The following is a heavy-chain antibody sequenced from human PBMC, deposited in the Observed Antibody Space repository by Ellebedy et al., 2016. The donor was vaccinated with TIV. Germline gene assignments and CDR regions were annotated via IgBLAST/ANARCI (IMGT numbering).Heavy chain of an antibody. Sequence: SETLSLXXTVSGGSISSSSYYWGWIRQPPGKGLEWIGSIYYSGSTYYNPSLKSRVTISVDTSKDQFSLKLSSVTAADTAVYYCAGNSLLGGPYYFDYWGQGTLVTVSS. CDR1: GGSISSSSYY. V-gene: IGHV4-39*07. D-gene: IGHD3-10*01. CDR2: IYYSGST. J-gene: IGHJ4*02. CDR3: AGNSLLGGPYYFDY.